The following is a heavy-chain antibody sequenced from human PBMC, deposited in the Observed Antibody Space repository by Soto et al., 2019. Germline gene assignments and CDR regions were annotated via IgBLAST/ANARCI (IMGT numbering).Heavy chain of an antibody. J-gene: IGHJ3*02. D-gene: IGHD1-26*01. CDR3: TTDLVGATNDAFDI. V-gene: IGHV3-15*01. Sequence: GGSLRPSCAASGFTFSNAWMSWVRQAPGKGLEWVGRIKSKTDGGTTDYAAPVKGRFTISRDDSKNTLYLQMNSLKTEDTAVYYCTTDLVGATNDAFDIWGQGTMVTVSS. CDR1: GFTFSNAW. CDR2: IKSKTDGGTT.